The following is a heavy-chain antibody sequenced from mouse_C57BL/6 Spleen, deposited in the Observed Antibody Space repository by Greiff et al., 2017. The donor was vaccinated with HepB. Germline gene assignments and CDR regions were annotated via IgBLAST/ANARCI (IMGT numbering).Heavy chain of an antibody. CDR3: ARGMDY. CDR1: GYSITSGYY. J-gene: IGHJ4*01. Sequence: EVKLMESGPGLVKPSQSLSLTCSVTGYSITSGYYWNWIRQFPGNKLEWMGYISYDGSNNYNPSLKNRISITRDTSKNQFFLKLNSVTTEDTATYYCARGMDYWGQGTSVTVSS. CDR2: ISYDGSN. V-gene: IGHV3-6*01.